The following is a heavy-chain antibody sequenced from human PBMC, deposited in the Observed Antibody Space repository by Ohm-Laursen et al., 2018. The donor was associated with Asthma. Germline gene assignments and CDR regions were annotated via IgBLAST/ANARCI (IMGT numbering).Heavy chain of an antibody. D-gene: IGHD3-3*01. J-gene: IGHJ4*02. Sequence: SLRLSCAASGFTFRSYAMHWVRQAPGKGLERVAVGGSYYDGGLKYYADSVNGRFTVSRDDSKNTLYLQMNSLRPDDTAAYYCARDVMEWYLPAFDFWGQGTLVTVSS. CDR1: GFTFRSYA. V-gene: IGHV3-30-3*01. CDR3: ARDVMEWYLPAFDF. CDR2: GGSYYDGGLK.